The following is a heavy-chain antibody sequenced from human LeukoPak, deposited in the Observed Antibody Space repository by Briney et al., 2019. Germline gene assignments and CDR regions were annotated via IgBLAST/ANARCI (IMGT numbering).Heavy chain of an antibody. V-gene: IGHV3-15*05. CDR1: GLTFANAW. Sequence: GGSLRLSCAASGLTFANAWMTWVRRAPGKGLEWVGRVLSKSDGGTANYAAPVKGRFTISRDDSKDTVYLQMNTLKTEDTAMYYCTTQRAGAFDYWGQGTLVTVSP. CDR2: VLSKSDGGTA. J-gene: IGHJ4*02. D-gene: IGHD3-10*01. CDR3: TTQRAGAFDY.